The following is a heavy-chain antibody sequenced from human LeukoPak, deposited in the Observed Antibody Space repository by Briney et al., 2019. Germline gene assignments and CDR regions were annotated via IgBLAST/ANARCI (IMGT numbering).Heavy chain of an antibody. CDR1: GYSFTSYW. V-gene: IGHV5-51*01. CDR3: ATGTPVARFDY. Sequence: GEALKISGKCSGYSFTSYWIGWVRQMPGKGLDWMGIIYPWDSDTRYSPSFQGQVTISADKSISTAYLQWSRLKASDTAMHYCATGTPVARFDYWGQGTLVTVSS. J-gene: IGHJ4*02. CDR2: IYPWDSDT. D-gene: IGHD1-14*01.